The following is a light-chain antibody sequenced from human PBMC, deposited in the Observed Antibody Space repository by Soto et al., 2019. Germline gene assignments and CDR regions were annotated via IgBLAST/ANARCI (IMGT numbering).Light chain of an antibody. V-gene: IGKV1-5*03. CDR1: QSISIW. CDR2: KAS. Sequence: DIQMTQSPSTLSASVGDRVTITCRASQSISIWLAWYQQKPGKAPKLLIYKASSLESGDPSRFSGRGSGTEFTLTISSLQPDDFATYYCQQYNTDWTFGQGTKVEIK. J-gene: IGKJ1*01. CDR3: QQYNTDWT.